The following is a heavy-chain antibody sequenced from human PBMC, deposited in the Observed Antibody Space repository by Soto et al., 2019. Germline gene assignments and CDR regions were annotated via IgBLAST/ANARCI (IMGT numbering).Heavy chain of an antibody. CDR2: INAGNGDT. CDR1: GYTFSNYA. J-gene: IGHJ6*02. D-gene: IGHD6-13*01. Sequence: QVQLVQSGAEVKKPGASVKVSCKASGYTFSNYALYWVRQAPGQRLEWMGWINAGNGDTKYSQKFQGRVTITTDTSASTAYMELSSLRSDDTAIYYCARDPRAAAVFYYGMDVWGQGTTVTVSS. CDR3: ARDPRAAAVFYYGMDV. V-gene: IGHV1-3*01.